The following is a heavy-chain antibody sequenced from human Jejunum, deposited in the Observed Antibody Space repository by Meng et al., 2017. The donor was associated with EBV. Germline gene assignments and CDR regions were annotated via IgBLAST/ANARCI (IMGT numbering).Heavy chain of an antibody. CDR1: GGAGSCGGYY. CDR3: ARDQNASYFAY. V-gene: IGHV4-61*08. CDR2: IYHSEST. Sequence: VQVQPPDRGLGMPSPPLPLSCTCAGGAGSCGGYYWSWIRQPPGKGLEWIGYIYHSESTNYNSSLKSRVTISADTSKNQFSLKLSSVTAADTAVYYCARDQNASYFAYWGQGTLVTVSS. J-gene: IGHJ4*02.